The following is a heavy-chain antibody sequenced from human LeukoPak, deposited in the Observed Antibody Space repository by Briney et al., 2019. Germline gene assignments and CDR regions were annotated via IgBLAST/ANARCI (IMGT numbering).Heavy chain of an antibody. J-gene: IGHJ4*02. CDR3: ASHGDYVYYFDY. CDR2: MKPKSGNT. Sequence: GASVKVSCKDSGYTLTSYDINRVRQATGQGLEWMGWMKPKSGNTGYAQKFQGRVTKTRNTSISTAYMELSSLRSEDTAVYYCASHGDYVYYFDYWGQGTLVTVSS. V-gene: IGHV1-8*01. CDR1: GYTLTSYD. D-gene: IGHD4-17*01.